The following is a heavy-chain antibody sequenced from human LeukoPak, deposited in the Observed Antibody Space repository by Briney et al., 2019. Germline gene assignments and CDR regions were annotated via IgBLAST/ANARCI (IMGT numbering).Heavy chain of an antibody. D-gene: IGHD1-26*01. Sequence: PGGSLRLSCAASGFTFSSYAMSWVRQAPGKGLEWVSAISGSGGSTYYADSVKGRFTISRDNAKNSVYLEMNSLRAEDTAVYYCARDPYSGGYGSYYYYYMDVWGKGTTVTISS. CDR2: ISGSGGST. CDR3: ARDPYSGGYGSYYYYYMDV. J-gene: IGHJ6*03. V-gene: IGHV3-23*01. CDR1: GFTFSSYA.